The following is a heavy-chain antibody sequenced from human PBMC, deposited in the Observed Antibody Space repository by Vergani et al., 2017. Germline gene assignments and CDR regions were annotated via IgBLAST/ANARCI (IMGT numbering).Heavy chain of an antibody. CDR1: GDSITNGGFS. V-gene: IGHV4-30-2*01. Sequence: QLQLQESGSGLVKPSQTLSLTCAVSGDSITNGGFSWNWIRQPPGKGPEWIGYIFPSGNSDYNPSLKNRVSISLDKSKNQFSLWVNSVTAADTAVYFCARAELSTNYYGQSYYFDFWGQGIPVTVSA. CDR3: ARAELSTNYYGQSYYFDF. D-gene: IGHD3-22*01. CDR2: IFPSGNS. J-gene: IGHJ4*02.